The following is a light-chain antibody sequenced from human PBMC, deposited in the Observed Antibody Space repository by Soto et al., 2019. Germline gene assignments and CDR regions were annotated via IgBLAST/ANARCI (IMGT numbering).Light chain of an antibody. CDR2: GAS. J-gene: IGKJ2*01. V-gene: IGKV3-20*01. CDR3: LQSGNSPLT. CDR1: RRISSAY. Sequence: EVVLTQSPGTLSLSPGERATLSCRASRRISSAYLAWYQQKPGQAPRLLIYGASTRATDIPDRFTGSGSAPDFSFIISSLEAEDFAVYYCLQSGNSPLTFGQGTRLEIK.